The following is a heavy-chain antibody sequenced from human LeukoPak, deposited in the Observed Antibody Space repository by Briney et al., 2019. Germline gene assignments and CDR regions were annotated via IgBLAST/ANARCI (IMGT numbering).Heavy chain of an antibody. D-gene: IGHD3-10*01. CDR1: GGTFSSYA. CDR3: ARAPPRFGETSFDY. Sequence: ASVKASCKASGGTFSSYAISWVRQAPGQGLEWMGRIIPILGIANYAQKFQGRVTITADKSTSTAYMELSSLRSEDTAVYYCARAPPRFGETSFDYWGQGTLVTVSS. V-gene: IGHV1-69*04. J-gene: IGHJ4*02. CDR2: IIPILGIA.